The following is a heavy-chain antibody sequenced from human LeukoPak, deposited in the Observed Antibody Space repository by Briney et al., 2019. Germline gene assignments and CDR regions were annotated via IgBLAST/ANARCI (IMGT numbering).Heavy chain of an antibody. CDR3: ARATYNWNSYYFDY. D-gene: IGHD1-7*01. J-gene: IGHJ4*02. CDR2: MNPNSGNT. Sequence: ASVKVSCKASGYTFTSYDINWVRQATGQGLEWMGWMNPNSGNTGYAQKFQGRVTMTRNTSISTAYMELSSLRAENTAVYYCARATYNWNSYYFDYWGQGTLVTVSS. CDR1: GYTFTSYD. V-gene: IGHV1-8*01.